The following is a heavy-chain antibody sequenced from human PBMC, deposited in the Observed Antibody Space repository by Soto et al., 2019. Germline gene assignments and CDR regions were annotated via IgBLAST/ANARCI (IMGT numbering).Heavy chain of an antibody. CDR3: ARDRGNYYYYMDV. Sequence: SVKVSCKASGGTFSSYTISWVRQAPGQGLEWMGRIIPILGIANYAQKFQGRVTITADKSTSTAYMELSSLRSEDTAVYYCARDRGNYYYYMDVWGKGTTVTVSS. V-gene: IGHV1-69*04. D-gene: IGHD6-13*01. CDR2: IIPILGIA. CDR1: GGTFSSYT. J-gene: IGHJ6*03.